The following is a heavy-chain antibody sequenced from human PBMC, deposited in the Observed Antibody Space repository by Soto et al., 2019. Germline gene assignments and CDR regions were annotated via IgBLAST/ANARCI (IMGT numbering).Heavy chain of an antibody. CDR2: IIPIFGTA. V-gene: IGHV1-69*12. CDR1: GGTFSSYA. Sequence: QVQLVQSGAEVKKPGSSVKVSCKASGGTFSSYAISWVRQAPGQGLEWMGGIIPIFGTADYAQKFQGRVTITADESTSTAYMELSSMRSEDTAVYYCATHYSRRGSYYYYGVDVWGQGTTVTVSS. J-gene: IGHJ6*02. CDR3: ATHYSRRGSYYYYGVDV. D-gene: IGHD4-4*01.